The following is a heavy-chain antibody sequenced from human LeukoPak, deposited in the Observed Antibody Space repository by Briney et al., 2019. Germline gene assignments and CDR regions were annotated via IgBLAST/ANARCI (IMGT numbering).Heavy chain of an antibody. D-gene: IGHD3-16*01. CDR2: ISSGGGNT. Sequence: GGALRLSCAASGFTFSSYGMSWVRQAPGTALEWVSGISSGGGNTYYADSVKGRFTISRENSKDSLYLEMNSLRVDDSAVYYCAKMWRVGGVTTLDYWGQGTLVTVGS. J-gene: IGHJ4*02. V-gene: IGHV3-23*01. CDR3: AKMWRVGGVTTLDY. CDR1: GFTFSSYG.